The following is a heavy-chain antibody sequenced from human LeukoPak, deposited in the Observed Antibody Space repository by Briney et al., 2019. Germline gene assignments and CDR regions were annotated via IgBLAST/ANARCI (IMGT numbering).Heavy chain of an antibody. D-gene: IGHD2-21*01. Sequence: PSETLSLTCTVSGGSISSDYWSWIRQPPGRGLEWIGFNYYSGRTNYKPSLKSRVTTSVDTSTNQFSLKLTSVTAADTAVYYCVRHVVALGVNAAFDYWGQGILVTASS. J-gene: IGHJ4*02. V-gene: IGHV4-59*08. CDR2: NYYSGRT. CDR3: VRHVVALGVNAAFDY. CDR1: GGSISSDY.